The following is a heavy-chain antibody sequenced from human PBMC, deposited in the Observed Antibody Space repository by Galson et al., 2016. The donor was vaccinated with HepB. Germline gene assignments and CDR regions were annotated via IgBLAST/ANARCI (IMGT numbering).Heavy chain of an antibody. Sequence: SLRLSCAVSGFTFEKYAMHWVRQAPGKGLEWVAGFSLDSDRRDYAKSVKGRFTVSRDNANNCLYLHMNSLSVEDTALYFCGKDLTPGGLDVWGQGTTVIVSS. D-gene: IGHD3-9*01. J-gene: IGHJ6*02. V-gene: IGHV3-9*01. CDR3: GKDLTPGGLDV. CDR1: GFTFEKYA. CDR2: FSLDSDRR.